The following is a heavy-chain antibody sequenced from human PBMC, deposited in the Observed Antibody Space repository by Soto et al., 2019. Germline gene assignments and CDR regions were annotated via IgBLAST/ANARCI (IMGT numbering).Heavy chain of an antibody. CDR1: GFTFSSYA. CDR3: ARAGCDGGSCYTLVGLRYGMDV. V-gene: IGHV3-30-3*01. Sequence: QVQLVESGGGVVQPGRSLRLSCVASGFTFSSYAMHWVRQAPGKGLEWVAVISYDGNNKYYADSVKGRFTISRDNSKNTLYLQMNCLRLEDTAVYYCARAGCDGGSCYTLVGLRYGMDVWGQGTTVTVSS. CDR2: ISYDGNNK. J-gene: IGHJ6*02. D-gene: IGHD2-15*01.